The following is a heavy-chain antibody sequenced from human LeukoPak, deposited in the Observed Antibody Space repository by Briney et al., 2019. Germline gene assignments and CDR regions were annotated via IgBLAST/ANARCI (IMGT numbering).Heavy chain of an antibody. CDR1: GGPISSSSYY. Sequence: SETLSLTCTVSGGPISSSSYYWGWIRQPPGKGLEWIGSIYYSGSTYYNPSLKSRVTISVDTSKNQFSLKLSSMTAADTAVYYCARVRISKRYYYDSSGYYLFDYWGQGTLVTVSS. V-gene: IGHV4-39*07. CDR2: IYYSGST. J-gene: IGHJ4*02. CDR3: ARVRISKRYYYDSSGYYLFDY. D-gene: IGHD3-22*01.